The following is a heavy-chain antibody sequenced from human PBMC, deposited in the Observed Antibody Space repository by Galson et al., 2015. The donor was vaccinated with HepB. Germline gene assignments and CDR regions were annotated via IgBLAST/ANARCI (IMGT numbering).Heavy chain of an antibody. CDR2: INTYNGYT. Sequence: SVKLSCKASGYTFNAYGFSWVRQAPGQGLEWIGGINTYNGYTKYEQKVQGRVTMTTDTSTNTGYMELRSLRADDTAMYYCARSETFTNCADFWGQGTLVTVSS. J-gene: IGHJ4*02. V-gene: IGHV1-18*01. CDR1: GYTFNAYG. CDR3: ARSETFTNCADF. D-gene: IGHD7-27*01.